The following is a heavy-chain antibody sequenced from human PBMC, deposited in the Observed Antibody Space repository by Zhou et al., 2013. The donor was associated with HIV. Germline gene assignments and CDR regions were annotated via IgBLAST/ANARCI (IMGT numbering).Heavy chain of an antibody. Sequence: QVQLVQSGAEVKKPGASVKVSCKASGYTFTSYYMHWVRQAPGQGLEWMGIINPSGGSTSYAQKFQGRVTMTRDTSTSTVYMELSSLRSEDTAVYYCARGDEQMVRGVTPCYGMDVWGQGDHGHRLL. D-gene: IGHD3-10*01. CDR1: GYTFTSYY. CDR3: ARGDEQMVRGVTPCYGMDV. J-gene: IGHJ6*02. CDR2: INPSGGST. V-gene: IGHV1-46*01.